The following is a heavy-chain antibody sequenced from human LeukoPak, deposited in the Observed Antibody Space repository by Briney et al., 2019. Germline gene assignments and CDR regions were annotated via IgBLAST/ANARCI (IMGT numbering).Heavy chain of an antibody. CDR1: GGSISSYY. D-gene: IGHD6-13*01. J-gene: IGHJ3*02. CDR2: IYSSGST. V-gene: IGHV4-4*07. Sequence: PSETLSLTCTVSGGSISSYYWVWIRQPAGKGLEWIGRIYSSGSTNYNPSLKSRVTTSVDTSKNQFSLKFSSVTAADTAVYYCARDLASSSWTEGDAFDIWGQGTMVTVSS. CDR3: ARDLASSSWTEGDAFDI.